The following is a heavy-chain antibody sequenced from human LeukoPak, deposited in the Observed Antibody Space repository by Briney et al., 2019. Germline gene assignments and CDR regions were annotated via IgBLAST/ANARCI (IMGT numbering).Heavy chain of an antibody. CDR2: ISGSGGST. CDR1: GFTFKNFG. J-gene: IGHJ4*02. V-gene: IGHV3-23*01. Sequence: PGGSLRLSCAASGFTFKNFGMNWVRQAPGKGLEWVSGISGSGGSTFYADSVKGRFSVSIDNSKNTLYLQMNSLRVEETAVYYCAKVIVGTTAFDHWGQGTLVTVSS. D-gene: IGHD1-26*01. CDR3: AKVIVGTTAFDH.